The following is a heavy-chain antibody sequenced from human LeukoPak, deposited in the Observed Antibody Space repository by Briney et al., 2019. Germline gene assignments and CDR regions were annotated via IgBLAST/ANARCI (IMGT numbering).Heavy chain of an antibody. D-gene: IGHD4/OR15-4a*01. CDR3: ARRVQAKDAFDI. J-gene: IGHJ3*02. V-gene: IGHV4-39*07. CDR1: GGSISSSSYY. CDR2: IYYSGST. Sequence: PSETLSLTCTVSGGSISSSSYYWGWIRQPPGKGLERIGSIYYSGSTYYNPSLKSRVTISVDTSKNQFSLKLSSVTAADTAVYYCARRVQAKDAFDIWGQGTMVTVSS.